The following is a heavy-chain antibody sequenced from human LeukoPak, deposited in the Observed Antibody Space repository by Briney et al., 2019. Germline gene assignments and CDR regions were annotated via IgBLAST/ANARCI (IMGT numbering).Heavy chain of an antibody. J-gene: IGHJ6*02. V-gene: IGHV3-66*01. Sequence: GGSLRLSCAASGFTVSSNYMSWVRQAPGKGLEWVSVIYSGGSTYYADSVKGRFTISRDNSKNTLYLQMNSLRAEDTAVYYCASSGYSGYPYNYGMDVWGQGTTVAVSS. D-gene: IGHD5-12*01. CDR1: GFTVSSNY. CDR3: ASSGYSGYPYNYGMDV. CDR2: IYSGGST.